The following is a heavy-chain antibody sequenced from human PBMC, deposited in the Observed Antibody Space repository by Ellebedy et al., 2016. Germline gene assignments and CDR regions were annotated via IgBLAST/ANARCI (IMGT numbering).Heavy chain of an antibody. Sequence: GESLKISXVASGLNVSRNYMSWVRQAPGKGLEWVAIIYSGGTTYYADSLKGRFTISRDNSNTLYLQIHTLRAEDAAVYYCATSNLGGELLDGFDIWGQGTMVNVSS. CDR2: IYSGGTT. J-gene: IGHJ3*02. CDR3: ATSNLGGELLDGFDI. CDR1: GLNVSRNY. D-gene: IGHD3-16*01. V-gene: IGHV3-53*01.